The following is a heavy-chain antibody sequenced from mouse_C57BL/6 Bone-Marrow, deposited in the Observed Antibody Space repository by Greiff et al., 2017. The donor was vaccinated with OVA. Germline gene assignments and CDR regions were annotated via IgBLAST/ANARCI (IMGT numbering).Heavy chain of an antibody. V-gene: IGHV5-16*01. CDR3: ARARPGYAMDY. Sequence: EVKLEESEGGLVQPGSSMKLSCTASGFTFSDYYMAWVRQVPEKGLEWVANINCDGSSTYYLVSLKSRFIISRDNAKNILYLQMSSLTSDDTATYYCARARPGYAMDYWGQGTSVTVSS. J-gene: IGHJ4*01. CDR2: INCDGSST. CDR1: GFTFSDYY.